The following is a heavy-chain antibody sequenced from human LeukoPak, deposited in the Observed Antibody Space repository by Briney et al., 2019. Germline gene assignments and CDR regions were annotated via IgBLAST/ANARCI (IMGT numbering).Heavy chain of an antibody. CDR2: ISGSGVST. J-gene: IGHJ6*03. V-gene: IGHV3-23*01. Sequence: GGSLRLSCAASGYSFSSNAMSWVRQAPGKGLEWVSDISGSGVSTYYADSVKGRFIISRDNSKNTLYLQMHSLRAEDTAVYYCANRPLPYYYYMDVWGKGTTVTVSS. CDR3: ANRPLPYYYYMDV. CDR1: GYSFSSNA.